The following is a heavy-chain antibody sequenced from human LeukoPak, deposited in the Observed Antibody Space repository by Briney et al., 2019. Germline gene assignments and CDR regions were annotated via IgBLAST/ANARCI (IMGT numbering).Heavy chain of an antibody. CDR2: MNPNSGNT. CDR3: ARARRILEWLFQPPDY. CDR1: GYTFSSYD. V-gene: IGHV1-8*01. D-gene: IGHD3-3*01. J-gene: IGHJ4*02. Sequence: ASEKVSCKASGYTFSSYDINWVRQATGQGLEWMGWMNPNSGNTGYAQKFQGRVTMTRNTSISTAYMELSSLRSEDTAVYYCARARRILEWLFQPPDYWGQGTLVTVSS.